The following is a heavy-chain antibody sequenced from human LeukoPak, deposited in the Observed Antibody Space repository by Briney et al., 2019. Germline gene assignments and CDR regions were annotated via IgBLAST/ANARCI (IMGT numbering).Heavy chain of an antibody. J-gene: IGHJ5*02. CDR1: GGSFSGYY. D-gene: IGHD3-22*01. Sequence: SETLSLTCAVYGGSFSGYYWSWIRQPPGKGLEWIGEINHSGSTNYNPSLKSRVTISVDTSKNQFSLKLSSVTAADTAVYYCARDYDSSGYQGNWFDPWGQGTLVTVSS. CDR2: INHSGST. V-gene: IGHV4-34*01. CDR3: ARDYDSSGYQGNWFDP.